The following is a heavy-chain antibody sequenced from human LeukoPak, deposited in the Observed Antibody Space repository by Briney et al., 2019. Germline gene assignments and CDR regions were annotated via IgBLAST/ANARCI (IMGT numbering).Heavy chain of an antibody. CDR1: GYTFTGYY. J-gene: IGHJ4*02. D-gene: IGHD2-8*01. CDR3: ARDAGGVPDY. CDR2: ISPNSGAT. V-gene: IGHV1-2*02. Sequence: ASVKVSCKTSGYTFTGYYTHWVRQAPGQGLEWMGWISPNSGATNYAQKFQGRVTMTRDTSISTAYMELSRLRSDDTAVYYCARDAGGVPDYWGQGTLVTVSS.